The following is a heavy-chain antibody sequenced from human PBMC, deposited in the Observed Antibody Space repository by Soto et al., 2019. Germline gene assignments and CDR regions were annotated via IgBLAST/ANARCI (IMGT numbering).Heavy chain of an antibody. CDR2: TIPNCDTA. Sequence: ESLVKDSCKASGGTFSSYAISWVRQAPGQGHEWMGGTIPNCDTANNAPKIQGRVTLTADESTSTAYRELSSLRSEDTAVYYCAREDYFGSGSYYKRDYYYGMDVWG. D-gene: IGHD3-10*01. V-gene: IGHV1-69*01. CDR1: GGTFSSYA. CDR3: AREDYFGSGSYYKRDYYYGMDV. J-gene: IGHJ6*02.